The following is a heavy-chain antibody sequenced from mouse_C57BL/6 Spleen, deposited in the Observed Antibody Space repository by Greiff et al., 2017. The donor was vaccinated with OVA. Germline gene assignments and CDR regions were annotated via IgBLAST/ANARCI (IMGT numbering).Heavy chain of an antibody. Sequence: QVQLQQPGAELVRPGSSVKLSCKASGYTFTSYWMHWVKQRPIQGLEWIGNIDPSDSVTHYNQKFKDKATLTVAHSSSTAYMQLRSLTSEDSAVYYCARGDYSNPYYMDYWGQGTTLTVSS. CDR2: IDPSDSVT. D-gene: IGHD2-5*01. CDR3: ARGDYSNPYYMDY. V-gene: IGHV1-52*01. J-gene: IGHJ2*01. CDR1: GYTFTSYW.